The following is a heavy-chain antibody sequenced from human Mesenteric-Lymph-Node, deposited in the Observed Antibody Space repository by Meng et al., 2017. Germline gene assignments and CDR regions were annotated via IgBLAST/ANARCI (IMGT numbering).Heavy chain of an antibody. V-gene: IGHV1-69*01. CDR3: AREGLVGDLRYFDL. CDR1: GGTFSSYA. Sequence: VQSGGGVKKPGSSVKVSCKASGGTFSSYAISWVRQAPGQGLEWMGGIIPIFGTANYAQKFQGRVTITADESTSTAYMELSSLRSEDTAVYYCAREGLVGDLRYFDLWGRGTLVTVSS. D-gene: IGHD3-16*01. J-gene: IGHJ2*01. CDR2: IIPIFGTA.